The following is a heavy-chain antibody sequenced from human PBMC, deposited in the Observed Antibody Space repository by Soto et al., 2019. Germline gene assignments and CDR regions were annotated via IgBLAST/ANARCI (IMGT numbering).Heavy chain of an antibody. Sequence: EVQLVESGGGLVQPGGSLRLSCAASGFIVSSSYMTWVRQAPGKGLEWVSVMSSGGTTNYADSVKGRFTISRDNSKNTLYLQMNSLRAEGTAVYYCARDKGLHPTSGFDYWGQGTLVAVSS. V-gene: IGHV3-66*01. CDR2: MSSGGTT. D-gene: IGHD3-10*01. J-gene: IGHJ4*02. CDR3: ARDKGLHPTSGFDY. CDR1: GFIVSSSY.